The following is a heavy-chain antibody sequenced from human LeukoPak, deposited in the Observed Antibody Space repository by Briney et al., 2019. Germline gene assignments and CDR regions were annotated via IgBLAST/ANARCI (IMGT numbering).Heavy chain of an antibody. CDR3: ARHSRGGSSWYFDY. CDR1: GGSFSGYY. CDR2: INHSGST. D-gene: IGHD6-13*01. V-gene: IGHV4-34*01. Sequence: DPSETLSLTCAVYGGSFSGYYWSWIRQPPGKGLEWIGEINHSGSTNYNPSLKSRVTISVDTSKNQFSLKLSSVTAADTAVYYCARHSRGGSSWYFDYWGLGTLVTVSS. J-gene: IGHJ4*02.